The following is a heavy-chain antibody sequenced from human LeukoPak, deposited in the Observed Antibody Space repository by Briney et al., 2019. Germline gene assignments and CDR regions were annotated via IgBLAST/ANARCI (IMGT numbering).Heavy chain of an antibody. CDR2: INHSGST. J-gene: IGHJ4*02. CDR3: ARGSGSSGYYGY. D-gene: IGHD3-22*01. Sequence: SETLSLTCAVHGGSFSGYYWSWIRQPPGKGLEWIGEINHSGSTNYNPSLKSRVTISLDTSKNQFSLKLSFVTAADTAVYYCARGSGSSGYYGYWGQGTLVTVSS. V-gene: IGHV4-34*01. CDR1: GGSFSGYY.